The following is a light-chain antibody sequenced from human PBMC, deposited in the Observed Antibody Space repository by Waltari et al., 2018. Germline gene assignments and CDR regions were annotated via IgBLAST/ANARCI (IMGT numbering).Light chain of an antibody. CDR3: QQYSSFSYT. J-gene: IGKJ2*01. V-gene: IGKV1-5*03. Sequence: DIQMTQSPSTLSASVGDRVTIPPRASQSISSWLAWYQQQPGKAPKVLIYMASNLEGGVPSRFSGSGSGTEFTLTISSLQPDDVATYYCQQYSSFSYTFGQGTKLEIK. CDR2: MAS. CDR1: QSISSW.